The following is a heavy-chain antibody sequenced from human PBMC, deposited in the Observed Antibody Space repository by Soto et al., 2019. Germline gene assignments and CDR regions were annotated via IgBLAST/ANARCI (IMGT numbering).Heavy chain of an antibody. J-gene: IGHJ6*02. CDR2: ISYDGSNK. CDR1: GFTFSSYA. V-gene: IGHV3-30-3*01. CDR3: ARDDYDFWSGYPLYYYYYGMDV. D-gene: IGHD3-3*01. Sequence: PGGSLRLSCAASGFTFSSYAMHWVRQAPGKGLEWVAVISYDGSNKYYADPVKGRFTISRDNSKNTLYLQMNSLRAEDTAVYYCARDDYDFWSGYPLYYYYYGMDVWGQGTTVTVSS.